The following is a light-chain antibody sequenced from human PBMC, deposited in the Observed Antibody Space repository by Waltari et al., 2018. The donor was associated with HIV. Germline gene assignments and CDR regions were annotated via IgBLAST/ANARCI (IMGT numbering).Light chain of an antibody. CDR1: NIGSIS. CDR3: QVWDNSRDHLV. V-gene: IGLV3-21*02. J-gene: IGLJ2*01. CDR2: NDD. Sequence: SYVLTQPPSVSVAPGQTARIACGGNNIGSISVHWYQQKTGQAPVLVVDNDDDRPSGIPERFSGSNSGNTATLTISRVEAGGEADYYCQVWDNSRDHLVFGGGTKLTVL.